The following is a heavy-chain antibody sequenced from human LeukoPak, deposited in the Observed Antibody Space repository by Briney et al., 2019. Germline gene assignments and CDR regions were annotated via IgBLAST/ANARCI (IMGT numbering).Heavy chain of an antibody. J-gene: IGHJ6*03. Sequence: SETLSLTCAVYGGSFSGYYWSWIRQPPGKGLEWIGEINHNGSTNYNPSLKSRVTISVDRSKNQFSLKLSSVTAADTAVYYCARGAARFLEWLSVYYYYYMDVWGKGTTVTVSS. CDR3: ARGAARFLEWLSVYYYYYMDV. V-gene: IGHV4-34*01. D-gene: IGHD3-3*01. CDR2: INHNGST. CDR1: GGSFSGYY.